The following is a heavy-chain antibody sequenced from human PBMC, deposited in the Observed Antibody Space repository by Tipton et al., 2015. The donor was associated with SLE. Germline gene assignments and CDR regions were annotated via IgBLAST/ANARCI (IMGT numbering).Heavy chain of an antibody. CDR1: GGSIDTSY. CDR2: IYHSEGP. V-gene: IGHV4-59*01. CDR3: ARDRAICDSTSCFRSYFDS. J-gene: IGHJ4*02. Sequence: TLSLTCTVSGGSIDTSYWSWIRHSPGRGLEWIGYIYHSEGPTYNPSLRRRVTMSLATSKNQFSLKLNSVTGADTAVYYCARDRAICDSTSCFRSYFDSWGQGTLVTVSS. D-gene: IGHD2-2*01.